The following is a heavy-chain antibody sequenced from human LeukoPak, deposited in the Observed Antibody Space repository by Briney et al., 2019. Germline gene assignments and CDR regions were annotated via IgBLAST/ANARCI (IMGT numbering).Heavy chain of an antibody. CDR2: IYWNDDK. CDR3: ALLDYYGSGSYPPLFDY. Sequence: SGPTLVKPTQTLTLTCTFSGFSLSTSGVGVGWIRQPLGKALEWLALIYWNDDKRYSPSLKSRLTITKDTSKNQVVLTMTNMDPVDTATYYCALLDYYGSGSYPPLFDYWGQGTLVTVSS. D-gene: IGHD3-10*01. V-gene: IGHV2-5*01. CDR1: GFSLSTSGVG. J-gene: IGHJ4*02.